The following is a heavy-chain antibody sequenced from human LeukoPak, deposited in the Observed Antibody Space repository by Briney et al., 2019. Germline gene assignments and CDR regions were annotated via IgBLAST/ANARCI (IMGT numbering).Heavy chain of an antibody. Sequence: GGSLRLSCAASGFSFSAYVMNWVRQAPGKGLEWVAFISNDGSDEHYADSVKGRFTISRDNSKSMLYLQLNSLRPEDTAMYYCARDPFYRIYGYLDYWGQGVRVTVSS. CDR2: ISNDGSDE. CDR3: ARDPFYRIYGYLDY. D-gene: IGHD3-3*02. J-gene: IGHJ4*02. V-gene: IGHV3-30-3*01. CDR1: GFSFSAYV.